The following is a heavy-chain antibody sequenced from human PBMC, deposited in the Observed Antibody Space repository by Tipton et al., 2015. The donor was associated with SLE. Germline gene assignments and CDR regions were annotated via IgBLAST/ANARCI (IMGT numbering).Heavy chain of an antibody. V-gene: IGHV4-34*01. J-gene: IGHJ5*02. CDR3: ATYSSSWYWFDP. CDR1: GGSFSGYY. CDR2: IYYSGST. Sequence: TLSLTCAVYGGSFSGYYWSWIRQPPGKGLEWIGSIYYSGSTYYNPSLKSRVTISVDTSKNQFSLKLSSVTAADTAVYYCATYSSSWYWFDPWGQGTLVTVSS. D-gene: IGHD6-13*01.